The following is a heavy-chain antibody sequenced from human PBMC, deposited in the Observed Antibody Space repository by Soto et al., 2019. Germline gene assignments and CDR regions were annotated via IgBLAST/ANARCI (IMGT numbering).Heavy chain of an antibody. J-gene: IGHJ4*02. Sequence: QVQLQESGSGLVKPSQTLSLTCTVSGDSISSGGYSWSWIRQPPRQGLEWIGYIYHTGSTSYSPSLKSRVTMSVDKSKNQFSLSINSVTAADKAIYYCARAHYGPSGYYFDSWGQGARVTVSS. CDR3: ARAHYGPSGYYFDS. CDR2: IYHTGST. D-gene: IGHD3-22*01. CDR1: GDSISSGGYS. V-gene: IGHV4-30-2*01.